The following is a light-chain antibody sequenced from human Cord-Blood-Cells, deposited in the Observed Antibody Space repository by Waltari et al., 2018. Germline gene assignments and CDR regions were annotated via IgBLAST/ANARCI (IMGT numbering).Light chain of an antibody. CDR2: AAS. V-gene: IGKV1-39*01. J-gene: IGKJ4*01. CDR3: QQSYSTPLT. Sequence: DIQMTQSPSYLSASVGHRVPITCRASQSISSYLNWYQQKPGKAPKLLIYAASSLQSGVPSRFSGSGSGTDFTRTISSLQPEDFATYYCQQSYSTPLTFGGGTKVEIK. CDR1: QSISSY.